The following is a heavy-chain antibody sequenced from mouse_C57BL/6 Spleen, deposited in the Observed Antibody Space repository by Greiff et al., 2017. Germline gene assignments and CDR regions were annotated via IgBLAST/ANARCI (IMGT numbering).Heavy chain of an antibody. J-gene: IGHJ2*01. D-gene: IGHD4-1*01. Sequence: QVQLQQSGPELVKPGASVKISCKASGYAFSSSWMNWVKQRPGKGLEWIGRIYPGDGDTNYNGKFKGKATLTADKSSSTAYMQLSSLTSEDSAVYFCARSFLTVLDYWGQGTTLTVSS. CDR2: IYPGDGDT. CDR1: GYAFSSSW. CDR3: ARSFLTVLDY. V-gene: IGHV1-82*01.